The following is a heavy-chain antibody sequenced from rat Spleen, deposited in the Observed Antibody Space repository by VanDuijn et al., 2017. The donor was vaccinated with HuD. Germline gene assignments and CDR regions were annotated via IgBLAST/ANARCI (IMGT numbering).Heavy chain of an antibody. Sequence: EVQLVESGGGLVQPGRSLKLSCAASGFTFSNYDMAWVRQAPTKGLEWVASISPSGGSTYYRDSVKGRFTVSRDNAKSTLYLQRDSLGSEDTATYYWARPNYYDGHYPYWGQGVMVTVSS. CDR3: ARPNYYDGHYPY. CDR2: ISPSGGST. J-gene: IGHJ2*01. CDR1: GFTFSNYD. D-gene: IGHD1-12*03. V-gene: IGHV5-25*01.